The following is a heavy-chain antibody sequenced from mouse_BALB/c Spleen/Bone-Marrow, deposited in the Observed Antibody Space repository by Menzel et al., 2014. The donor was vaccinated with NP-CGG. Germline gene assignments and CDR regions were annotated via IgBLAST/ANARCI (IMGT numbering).Heavy chain of an antibody. CDR1: GYTFTNYF. CDR3: TRSGYYGYGWYFDV. D-gene: IGHD1-2*01. Sequence: LMESGAELVKPGASVKLSCRVSGYTFTNYFVYWVKQRPGQGLEWIGEINPSNDTPNFNEKFKSKATLTVDKSSSTAYMQLSSLTSEDSAVYYCTRSGYYGYGWYFDVWGAGTTVTVSS. V-gene: IGHV1S81*02. CDR2: INPSNDTP. J-gene: IGHJ1*01.